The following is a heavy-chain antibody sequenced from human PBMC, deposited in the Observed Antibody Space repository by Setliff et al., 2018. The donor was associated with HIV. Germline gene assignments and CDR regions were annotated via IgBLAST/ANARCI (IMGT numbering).Heavy chain of an antibody. V-gene: IGHV1-2*02. CDR2: IIPKSGET. CDR3: ARVVDRDYDFWSAYEY. J-gene: IGHJ4*02. Sequence: ASVKVSCKSSGYTFTAHHIHWVRQAPGQGPEWMGWIIPKSGETSYAEKFRGRVTMTRDTSLSTAYMELSWLTSDDTPVYYCARVVDRDYDFWSAYEYWGQGTMVTVSS. CDR1: GYTFTAHH. D-gene: IGHD3-3*01.